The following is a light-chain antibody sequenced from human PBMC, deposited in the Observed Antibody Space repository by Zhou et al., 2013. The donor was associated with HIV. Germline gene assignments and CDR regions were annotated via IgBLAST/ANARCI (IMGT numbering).Light chain of an antibody. J-gene: IGKJ1*01. CDR3: QQYASSPRT. V-gene: IGKV3-15*01. CDR2: SAS. CDR1: RSVTSN. Sequence: EIVLTQSPVTLSMSPGETAILSCRASRSVTSNLAWYQQKPGQAPRLLIYSASTRATGVPARFSGSGSGTEFTLTISSLQSEDFAVYSCQQYASSPRTFGQGTKVEIK.